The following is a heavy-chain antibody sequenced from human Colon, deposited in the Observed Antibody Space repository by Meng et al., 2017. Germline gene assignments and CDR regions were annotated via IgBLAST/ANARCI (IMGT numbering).Heavy chain of an antibody. Sequence: PVEPGGGLFLPGGSLRLSCGASGFTFSFYWMHWVRRVPGKGLVWVSRINPDGSSTNYADSVKGRFTISRDNAKNTLSLQMNSLRAEDTAVYYCVRIAAPGVVDYWGQGTLVTVSS. CDR3: VRIAAPGVVDY. CDR2: INPDGSST. CDR1: GFTFSFYW. V-gene: IGHV3-74*01. D-gene: IGHD6-13*01. J-gene: IGHJ4*02.